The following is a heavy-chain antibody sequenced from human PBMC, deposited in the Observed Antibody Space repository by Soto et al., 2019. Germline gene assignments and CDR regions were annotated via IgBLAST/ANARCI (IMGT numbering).Heavy chain of an antibody. Sequence: EVQLVESGGGLVTPGGSLRLSCTGTGFSFSPAWMNWVRQAPGKGPEWVGRMKSYRGGGTTDYAATVQGRFTISRDDSTQTLYLQMTSLKLEDTALYFCIWQQDFYYGKAVWGQGTTVTVSS. CDR3: IWQQDFYYGKAV. J-gene: IGHJ6*02. CDR1: GFSFSPAW. D-gene: IGHD6-13*01. CDR2: MKSYRGGGTT. V-gene: IGHV3-15*07.